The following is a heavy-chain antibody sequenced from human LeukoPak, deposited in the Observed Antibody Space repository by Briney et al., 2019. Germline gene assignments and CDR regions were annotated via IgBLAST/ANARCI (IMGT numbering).Heavy chain of an antibody. CDR1: GFTFSSYG. CDR3: ARDRYSSSWPHDAFDI. D-gene: IGHD6-13*01. CDR2: IWYDGSNK. V-gene: IGHV3-33*01. J-gene: IGHJ3*02. Sequence: GGSLRLSCAASGFTFSSYGMHWVRRAPGKGLEWVAVIWYDGSNKYYADSVKGRFTISRDNSKNTLYLQMNSLRAEDTAMYYCARDRYSSSWPHDAFDIWGQGTMVTVSS.